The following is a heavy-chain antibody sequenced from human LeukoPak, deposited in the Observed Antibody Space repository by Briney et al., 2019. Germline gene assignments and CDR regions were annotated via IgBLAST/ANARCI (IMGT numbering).Heavy chain of an antibody. V-gene: IGHV4-30-4*01. Sequence: PSQTLSLTCTVSGGSISSGDYYWGWGRQPPGKGAERVGYIYYSGRTYNNPSLKSRVTIYEDTSKRQFSLKLSSVTAADTAVYYCASRAGATIFGVVIIPPYAFDIWGQGTMVTVSS. J-gene: IGHJ3*02. CDR3: ASRAGATIFGVVIIPPYAFDI. CDR2: IYYSGRT. CDR1: GGSISSGDYY. D-gene: IGHD3-3*01.